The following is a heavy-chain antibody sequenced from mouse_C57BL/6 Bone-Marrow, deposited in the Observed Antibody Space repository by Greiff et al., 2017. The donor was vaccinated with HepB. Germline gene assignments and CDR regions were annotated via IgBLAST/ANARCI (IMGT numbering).Heavy chain of an antibody. Sequence: QVQLKESGAELVKPGASVKISCKASGYAFSSYWMNWVKQRPGKGLEWIGQIYPGDGDTNYNGKFKGKATLTADKSSSTAYMQLSSLTSEDSAVYFCARRSRLGAWFAYWGQGTLVTVSA. J-gene: IGHJ3*01. V-gene: IGHV1-80*01. CDR2: IYPGDGDT. CDR3: ARRSRLGAWFAY. CDR1: GYAFSSYW. D-gene: IGHD4-1*01.